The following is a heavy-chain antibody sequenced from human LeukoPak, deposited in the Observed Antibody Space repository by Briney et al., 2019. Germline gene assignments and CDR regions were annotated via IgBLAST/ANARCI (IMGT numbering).Heavy chain of an antibody. CDR2: INHSGST. Sequence: SETLSLTCAVYGGSFSSYYWSWLRQPPGKGLEWIGEINHSGSTNYNPSLKSRVTISVDTSKNQFSLKLSSVTAADTAVYYCARRYQLLYGGSWFGPWGQGTLVTVSS. D-gene: IGHD2-2*02. CDR3: ARRYQLLYGGSWFGP. V-gene: IGHV4-34*01. J-gene: IGHJ5*02. CDR1: GGSFSSYY.